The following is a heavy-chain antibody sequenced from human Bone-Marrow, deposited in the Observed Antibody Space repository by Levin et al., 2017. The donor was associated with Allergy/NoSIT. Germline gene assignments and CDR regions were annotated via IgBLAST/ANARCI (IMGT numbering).Heavy chain of an antibody. Sequence: GGSLRLSCAASGLTFRNFAMHWVRQAPGKGLEWVAVVSEDGTTKYYADSVRGRFSISRDNSNNMQYLQMNSLKSEDTAVYYCTSLGYWGQGSLVTVSS. CDR3: TSLGY. CDR2: VSEDGTTK. J-gene: IGHJ4*02. V-gene: IGHV3-30-3*01. CDR1: GLTFRNFA.